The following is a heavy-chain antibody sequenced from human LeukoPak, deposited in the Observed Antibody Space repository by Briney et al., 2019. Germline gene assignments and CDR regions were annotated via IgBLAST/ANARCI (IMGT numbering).Heavy chain of an antibody. CDR2: ISYSGNN. CDR3: ARDPTTVTKGFDI. V-gene: IGHV4-59*11. D-gene: IGHD4-17*01. Sequence: SETLSLTCTVSDDSFSSHFWTWTRQPPGKGLEWIGYISYSGNNNYNPSLKSRVTISVETSKKQFSLRLTPVTAADTVVYYCARDPTTVTKGFDIWGQGKLVTVSS. J-gene: IGHJ3*02. CDR1: DDSFSSHF.